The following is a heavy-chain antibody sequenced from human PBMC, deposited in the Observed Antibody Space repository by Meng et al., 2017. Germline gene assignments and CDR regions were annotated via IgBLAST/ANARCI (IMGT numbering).Heavy chain of an antibody. CDR1: GGTFSSYA. Sequence: QVQLVQCGAEVKKPGSAVQVSGKASGGTFSSYAISWVRQAPGQGLEWMGGIIPIFGTANYAQKFQGRVTITADESTSTAYMELSSLRSEDTAVYYCARQMVRGVILFDYWGQGTLVTVSS. V-gene: IGHV1-69*01. J-gene: IGHJ4*02. CDR2: IIPIFGTA. CDR3: ARQMVRGVILFDY. D-gene: IGHD3-10*01.